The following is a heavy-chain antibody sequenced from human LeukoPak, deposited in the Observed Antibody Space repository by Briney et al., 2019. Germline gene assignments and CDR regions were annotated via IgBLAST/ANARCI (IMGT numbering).Heavy chain of an antibody. Sequence: GGSLRLSYAVSGFSVSDNYMTWVRQAPGKGLEWASVIYTGGTTAYADSVKGRFTISRDNSQNTLFLQMNSLRGEDTAVYYCARGMASGRWGQGTLVTVSS. CDR3: ARGMASGR. CDR2: IYTGGTT. J-gene: IGHJ4*02. CDR1: GFSVSDNY. D-gene: IGHD3-10*01. V-gene: IGHV3-66*01.